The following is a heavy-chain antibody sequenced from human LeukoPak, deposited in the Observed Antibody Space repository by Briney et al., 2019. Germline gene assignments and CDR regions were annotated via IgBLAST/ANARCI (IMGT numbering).Heavy chain of an antibody. CDR3: ARARSSYGYGDAFDI. CDR1: GFTFSNYA. CDR2: ISGSGGNT. V-gene: IGHV3-23*01. D-gene: IGHD5-18*01. J-gene: IGHJ3*02. Sequence: TGGSLRLSCAASGFTFSNYAMSWVRQAPGKGLEWVSAISGSGGNTYYADSVKGRFTISRDNSKNTLYLQMNSLRAEDTAVYYCARARSSYGYGDAFDIWGQGTMVTVSS.